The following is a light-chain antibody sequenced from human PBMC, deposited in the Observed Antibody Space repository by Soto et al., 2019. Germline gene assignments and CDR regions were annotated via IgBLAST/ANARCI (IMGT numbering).Light chain of an antibody. J-gene: IGLJ3*02. CDR1: SSDVGSYNL. Sequence: QSALTQPASVSGSPGQSITISCTGTSSDVGSYNLVSWYQQHPGNAPKLMIYEVSKRPSGVSNRFSGSKSGKTASLTISGLQAEDEADYYCCSYAGSSTPWVFGGGTKLTVL. CDR2: EVS. CDR3: CSYAGSSTPWV. V-gene: IGLV2-23*02.